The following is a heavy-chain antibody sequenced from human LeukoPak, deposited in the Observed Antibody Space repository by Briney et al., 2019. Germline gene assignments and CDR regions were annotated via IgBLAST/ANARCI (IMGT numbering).Heavy chain of an antibody. J-gene: IGHJ3*02. CDR2: ISSSSSYI. D-gene: IGHD3-9*01. CDR3: ARVSLRYFDSEGDAFDI. CDR1: GFTFSSYS. V-gene: IGHV3-21*01. Sequence: GGSLRLSCAASGFTFSSYSMNWVRQAPGKGLEWVSSISSSSSYIYYADSVKGRFTISRDNAKNSLYLQMNSLRAEDTAVYYCARVSLRYFDSEGDAFDIWGQGTMVTVSS.